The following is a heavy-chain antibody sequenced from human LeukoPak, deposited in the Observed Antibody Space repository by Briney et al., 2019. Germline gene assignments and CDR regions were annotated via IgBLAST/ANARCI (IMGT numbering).Heavy chain of an antibody. CDR2: IIPILGIA. V-gene: IGHV1-69*04. CDR1: GGTFSSYA. Sequence: GASVKVSCKASGGTFSSYAISWVRQAPGQGLEWMGRIIPILGIANYAQKFQGRVTITADKSTSTAYMELSSLRSEDTAVYYCARSHSLVGDHLRESGPFDYWGQGTLVTVSS. J-gene: IGHJ4*02. D-gene: IGHD2-21*02. CDR3: ARSHSLVGDHLRESGPFDY.